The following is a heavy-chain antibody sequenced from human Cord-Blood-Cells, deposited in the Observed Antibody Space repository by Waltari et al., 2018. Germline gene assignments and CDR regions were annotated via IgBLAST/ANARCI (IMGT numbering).Heavy chain of an antibody. CDR2: IGTAGDT. CDR1: GFTFSSYD. D-gene: IGHD6-19*01. Sequence: EVQLVESGGGLVQPGGSLRLSCAASGFTFSSYDMHWVRQATGKGLELVSAIGTAGDTYYPGSVKGRFTISRENAKNSLYLQMNSLRAGDTAVYYCAREVYSSGSYFDYWGQGTLVTVSS. CDR3: AREVYSSGSYFDY. J-gene: IGHJ4*02. V-gene: IGHV3-13*01.